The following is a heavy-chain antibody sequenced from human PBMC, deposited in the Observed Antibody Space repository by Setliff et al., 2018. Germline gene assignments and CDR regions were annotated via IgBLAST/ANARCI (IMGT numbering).Heavy chain of an antibody. V-gene: IGHV3-7*01. CDR3: ARGLPFDY. J-gene: IGHJ4*02. Sequence: PGGSLRLSCAASGFTFSKAWMSWVRQAPGKGLEWVANIKQDGSEKYYVDSVKGRFTISRDNAKNSLYLQMNSLRAEDTAVYYCARGLPFDYWGQGTLVTVSS. CDR2: IKQDGSEK. CDR1: GFTFSKAW.